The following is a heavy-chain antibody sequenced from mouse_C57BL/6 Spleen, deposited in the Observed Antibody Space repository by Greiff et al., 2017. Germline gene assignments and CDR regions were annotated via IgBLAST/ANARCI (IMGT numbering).Heavy chain of an antibody. D-gene: IGHD2-4*01. CDR1: GFTFSDYG. CDR2: ISSGSSTI. CDR3: ARPIYYDYDVGPYAMDY. Sequence: EVQGVESGGGLVKPGGSLKLSCAASGFTFSDYGMHWVRQAPEKGLEWVAYISSGSSTIYYADTVKGRFTISRDNAKNTLFLQMTSLRSEDTAMYYCARPIYYDYDVGPYAMDYWGQGTSVTVSS. V-gene: IGHV5-17*01. J-gene: IGHJ4*01.